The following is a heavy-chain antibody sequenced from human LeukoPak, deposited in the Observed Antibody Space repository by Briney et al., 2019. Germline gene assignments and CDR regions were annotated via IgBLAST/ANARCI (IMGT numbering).Heavy chain of an antibody. CDR2: ISYNGESK. CDR1: GFIFSNCG. CDR3: AQDYRTTGQFDY. J-gene: IGHJ4*02. Sequence: PGRSLRLSCAASGFIFSNCGMHWVRQAPGKGLEWVALISYNGESKNYADSVKGRFTISRDNSKNTLYLQMNSLRVEDTAVYYCAQDYRTTGQFDYWGQGTLVTVSS. D-gene: IGHD4-17*01. V-gene: IGHV3-30*18.